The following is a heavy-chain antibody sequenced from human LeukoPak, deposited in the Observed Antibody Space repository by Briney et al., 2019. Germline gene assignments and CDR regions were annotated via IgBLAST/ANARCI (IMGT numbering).Heavy chain of an antibody. V-gene: IGHV4-59*01. J-gene: IGHJ4*02. D-gene: IGHD5-12*01. Sequence: SETLSLTCTVSGASINNYYWSWIRQPPGKGLEWIGYISYSEGTNYHPSLKSRVTISKDTSKNQFSPKLTSVTAADAAVYYCARHLRGAHHDYWGQGSLVTASS. CDR2: ISYSEGT. CDR1: GASINNYY. CDR3: ARHLRGAHHDY.